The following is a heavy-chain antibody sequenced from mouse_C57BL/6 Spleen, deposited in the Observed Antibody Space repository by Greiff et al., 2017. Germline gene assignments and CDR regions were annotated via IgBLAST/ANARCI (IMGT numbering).Heavy chain of an antibody. CDR2: INPNNGGT. V-gene: IGHV1-26*01. Sequence: EVQLQQSGPELVKPGASVKISCKASGYTFTDYYMNWVKQSHGKSLEWIGAINPNNGGTSYNQKFKGKATLTVDKSSSTAYMELRSLTSEDSAVYYCARLTGHCDYWGQGTTLTVSS. D-gene: IGHD4-1*01. J-gene: IGHJ2*01. CDR1: GYTFTDYY. CDR3: ARLTGHCDY.